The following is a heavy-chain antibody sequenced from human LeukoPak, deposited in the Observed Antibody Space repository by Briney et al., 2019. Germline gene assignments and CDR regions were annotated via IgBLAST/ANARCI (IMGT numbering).Heavy chain of an antibody. CDR3: ARGVISGSGCFDY. CDR1: GGSISSGDYS. CDR2: IFHSGTT. Sequence: SETLSLTCAVSGGSISSGDYSWSWIRQPPGKGLEWIGYIFHSGTTYYNPSLKSRVTISVDRSKKQFSLNLSSVTAADTAVYYCARGVISGSGCFDYWGQGTLVTVSS. J-gene: IGHJ4*02. D-gene: IGHD3-10*01. V-gene: IGHV4-30-2*01.